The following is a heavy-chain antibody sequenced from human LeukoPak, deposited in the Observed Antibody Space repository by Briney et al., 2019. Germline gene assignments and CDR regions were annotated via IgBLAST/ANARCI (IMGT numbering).Heavy chain of an antibody. Sequence: SETLSLTCTVSGGSISSSSYYWGWIRQPPGKGLEWIGSIYYSGSTYYNPSLKSRVTISVDTSKNQFSLKLSSVTAADTAVYYCARHIRGPIRLYGSGSSKVGNWFDPWGQGTLVTVSS. V-gene: IGHV4-39*01. D-gene: IGHD3-10*01. CDR2: IYYSGST. CDR1: GGSISSSSYY. CDR3: ARHIRGPIRLYGSGSSKVGNWFDP. J-gene: IGHJ5*02.